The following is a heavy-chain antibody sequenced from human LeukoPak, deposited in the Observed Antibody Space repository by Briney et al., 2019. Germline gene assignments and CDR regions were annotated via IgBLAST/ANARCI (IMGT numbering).Heavy chain of an antibody. CDR2: IIPILGIA. J-gene: IGHJ1*01. D-gene: IGHD4-23*01. CDR3: AREPDYGGNFRYFQH. V-gene: IGHV1-69*04. Sequence: KVSCKASGGTFSSYAISWVRQAPGQGLEWMGRIIPILGIANYAQKFQGRVTITADKSTSTAYMELSSLRSEDTAVYYCAREPDYGGNFRYFQHWGQGTLVTVSS. CDR1: GGTFSSYA.